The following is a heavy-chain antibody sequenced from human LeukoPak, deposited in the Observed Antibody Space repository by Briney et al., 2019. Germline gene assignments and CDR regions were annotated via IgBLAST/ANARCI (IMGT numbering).Heavy chain of an antibody. J-gene: IGHJ4*02. CDR3: ARSEGTIDY. CDR1: GFTFSSYA. V-gene: IGHV3-30*04. D-gene: IGHD2-8*01. Sequence: PGGSLRLSCAASGFTFSSYAMHWVRQAPGKGLEWVAVISYDGSNKYYADSVKGRFTISRDNSKNSLYLQMNSLRAEDAAVYYCARSEGTIDYWGQGTLVTVSS. CDR2: ISYDGSNK.